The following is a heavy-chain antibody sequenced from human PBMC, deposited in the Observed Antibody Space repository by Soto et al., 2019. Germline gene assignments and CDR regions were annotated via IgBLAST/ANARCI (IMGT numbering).Heavy chain of an antibody. V-gene: IGHV4-61*01. CDR2: IYYSGST. Sequence: SETLSLTCTVSGGSVSSGSYYWSWIRQPPGKGLEWIGYIYYSGSTNYNPSLKSRVTISVDTSKNQFSLKLSSVTAADTAVYYCARGRGGSGSYYLPDYYYYGMDVWGQGTAVTVSS. J-gene: IGHJ6*02. D-gene: IGHD3-10*01. CDR3: ARGRGGSGSYYLPDYYYYGMDV. CDR1: GGSVSSGSYY.